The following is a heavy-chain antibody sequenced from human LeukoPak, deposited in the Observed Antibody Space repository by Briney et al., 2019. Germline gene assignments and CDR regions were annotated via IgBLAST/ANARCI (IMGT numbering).Heavy chain of an antibody. CDR1: GGSISSSSYY. D-gene: IGHD3-10*01. CDR2: IYYSGST. Sequence: SETLSITCTVSGGSISSSSYYWGWIRQPPGKGLEWIGSIYYSGSTYYNPSLKSRVTISVDTSKNQFSLKLSSVTAADTAVYYCARHGYYGSGSHFDYWGQGTLVTVSS. V-gene: IGHV4-39*01. J-gene: IGHJ4*02. CDR3: ARHGYYGSGSHFDY.